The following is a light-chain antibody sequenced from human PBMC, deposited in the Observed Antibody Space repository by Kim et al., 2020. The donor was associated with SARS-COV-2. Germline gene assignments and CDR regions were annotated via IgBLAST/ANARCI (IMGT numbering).Light chain of an antibody. CDR3: QQSYSLPLT. J-gene: IGKJ4*01. CDR1: QSLGTY. Sequence: ASVGDRVTITCRASQSLGTYLNWYQQKPGQAPRLLISATSSLQTGVPSRFSGFGSGSVFTLTITGLQPEDVAIYYCQQSYSLPLTFGGGTKVDIK. CDR2: ATS. V-gene: IGKV1-39*01.